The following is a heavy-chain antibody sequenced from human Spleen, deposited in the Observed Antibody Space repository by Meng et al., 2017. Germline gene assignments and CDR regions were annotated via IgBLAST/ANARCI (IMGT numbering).Heavy chain of an antibody. V-gene: IGHV5-51*01. Sequence: GESLKISCKGSGYSFTSYWIGWVRQMPGKGLEWMGIIYPGDSDTRYSPSFQGQVTISADKSISTAYLQWSSLKASDTAMYYCARHESTTVTTNAIDYWGQGTLVTVSS. D-gene: IGHD4-17*01. J-gene: IGHJ4*02. CDR2: IYPGDSDT. CDR1: GYSFTSYW. CDR3: ARHESTTVTTNAIDY.